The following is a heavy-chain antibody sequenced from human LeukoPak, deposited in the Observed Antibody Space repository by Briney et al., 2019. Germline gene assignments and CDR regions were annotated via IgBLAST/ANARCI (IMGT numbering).Heavy chain of an antibody. V-gene: IGHV1-8*01. D-gene: IGHD4-17*01. CDR3: AVSLRGLRYFDY. Sequence: ASVKVSCKASGYTFTSYDINWVRQATGQGLEWMGWMNPNSGNTGYAQKFQGRVTITADESTSTAYMELSSLRSEDTAVYYCAVSLRGLRYFDYWGQGTLVTVSS. CDR2: MNPNSGNT. CDR1: GYTFTSYD. J-gene: IGHJ4*02.